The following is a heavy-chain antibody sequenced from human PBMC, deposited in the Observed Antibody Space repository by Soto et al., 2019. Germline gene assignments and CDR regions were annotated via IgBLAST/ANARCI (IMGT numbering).Heavy chain of an antibody. CDR2: VFYTGFT. CDR1: GGSISGSYYY. V-gene: IGHV4-39*01. CDR3: ATSQKGYNWNYFDH. J-gene: IGHJ4*02. Sequence: PSETLSLTSAVSGGSISGSYYYWAWLRQSLGKGPEWSGSVFYTGFTSYNPSLERRVSVSVDTSGSQFSLKLSAVTAADTAVYYCATSQKGYNWNYFDHWGQGALVTVSS. D-gene: IGHD1-20*01.